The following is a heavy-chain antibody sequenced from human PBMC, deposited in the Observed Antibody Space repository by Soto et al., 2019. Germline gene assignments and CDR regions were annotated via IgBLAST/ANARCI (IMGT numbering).Heavy chain of an antibody. CDR1: GFTFSAYW. CDR2: TNTDGTAT. CDR3: TRGHYYGIDV. V-gene: IGHV3-74*03. Sequence: EVQLVESGGGLVQPGGSLRLSCAASGFTFSAYWMHWVRQAPGKGLVWVSRTNTDGTATTYADSVEGRFTISRDNAKHMLYLQMNSLRAEDTAVYYCTRGHYYGIDVWGQGTTVTVSS. J-gene: IGHJ6*02.